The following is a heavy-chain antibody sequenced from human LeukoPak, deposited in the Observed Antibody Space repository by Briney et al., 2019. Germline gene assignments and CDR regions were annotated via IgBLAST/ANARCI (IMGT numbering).Heavy chain of an antibody. D-gene: IGHD4-23*01. CDR2: ISSDGSST. CDR1: GFTFSSYW. V-gene: IGHV3-74*01. CDR3: ARGRPHGNDY. J-gene: IGHJ4*02. Sequence: GGSLRLSCAASGFTFSSYWMNWVRQAPGKGLVWVSRISSDGSSTTYADSVNGRFSISRDNAKNPLYLQMNSLRVEDTAVSYCARGRPHGNDYWGQGTLVTVSS.